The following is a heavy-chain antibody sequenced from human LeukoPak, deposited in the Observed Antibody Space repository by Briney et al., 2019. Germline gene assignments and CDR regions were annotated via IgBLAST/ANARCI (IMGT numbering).Heavy chain of an antibody. J-gene: IGHJ4*02. CDR2: ISDSGDIT. CDR3: AKVGAAGIAVVLVDY. Sequence: GGSLRLSCAASGFTFSSYWMSWVRQAPGKGLEWVSIISDSGDITYYADSVKGRFTISRDNSKNTLYPQMNSLRAEDTAVYYCAKVGAAGIAVVLVDYWGQGTLVTVSS. CDR1: GFTFSSYW. D-gene: IGHD6-19*01. V-gene: IGHV3-23*01.